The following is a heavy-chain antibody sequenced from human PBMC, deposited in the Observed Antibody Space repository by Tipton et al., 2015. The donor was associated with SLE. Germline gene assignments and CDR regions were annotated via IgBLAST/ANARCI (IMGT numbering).Heavy chain of an antibody. D-gene: IGHD3-10*01. Sequence: TLSLTCTVSGGSITSGHYWTWIRQPAGRGLEWIGHIYMSGSTNYNPSLKSRVTISQDTSKNQFSLKLTSVTAADPAVYYCAKARKHYYGSGSYFHFDLLGHGILVTVSS. J-gene: IGHJ4*01. V-gene: IGHV4-61*09. CDR2: IYMSGST. CDR3: AKARKHYYGSGSYFHFDL. CDR1: GGSITSGHY.